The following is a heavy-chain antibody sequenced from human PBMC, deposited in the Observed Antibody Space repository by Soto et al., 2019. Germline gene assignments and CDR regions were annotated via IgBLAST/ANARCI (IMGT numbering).Heavy chain of an antibody. J-gene: IGHJ3*02. CDR1: GYTFTSYD. CDR2: MNPNSGNT. V-gene: IGHV1-8*01. CDR3: ARRADYGDYGDAFDI. D-gene: IGHD4-17*01. Sequence: GASVKVSFKASGYTFTSYDINWVRQGPGQGLEWMGWMNPNSGNTGYAQKFQGRVTMTRNTSISTAYMELSSLRSEDTAVYYCARRADYGDYGDAFDIWGQGTMVTVS.